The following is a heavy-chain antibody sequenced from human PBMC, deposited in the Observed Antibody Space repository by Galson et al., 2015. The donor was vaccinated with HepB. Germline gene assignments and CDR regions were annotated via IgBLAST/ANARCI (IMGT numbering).Heavy chain of an antibody. V-gene: IGHV1-46*01. CDR1: GYTFTSYY. J-gene: IGHJ4*02. Sequence: SVKVSCKASGYTFTSYYMHWVRQAPGQGLEWMGIINPSGGSTSYAQKFQGRVTMTRDTSTSTVYMELSSLRSEDTAVYYCARGSNLIVVVITTFDYWGQGTLVTVSS. D-gene: IGHD3-22*01. CDR2: INPSGGST. CDR3: ARGSNLIVVVITTFDY.